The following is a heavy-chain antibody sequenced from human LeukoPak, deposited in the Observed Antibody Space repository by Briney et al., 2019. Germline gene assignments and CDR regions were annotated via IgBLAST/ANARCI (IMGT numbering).Heavy chain of an antibody. CDR2: ISYDGSNK. V-gene: IGHV3-30-3*01. D-gene: IGHD5-12*01. Sequence: GGSLRLSCAASGFTFSSYAMHWVRQAPGKGLEWVAVISYDGSNKYYADSVKGRFTISRDNSKNTLYLQMNSLRAEDTAVYYCAKGGRYDSAFDYWGQGTLVTVSS. CDR3: AKGGRYDSAFDY. CDR1: GFTFSSYA. J-gene: IGHJ4*02.